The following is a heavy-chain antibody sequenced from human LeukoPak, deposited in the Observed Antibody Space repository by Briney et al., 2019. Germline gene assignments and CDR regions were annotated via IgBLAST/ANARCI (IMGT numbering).Heavy chain of an antibody. V-gene: IGHV4-34*01. CDR2: INHSGST. CDR3: ARAYYDFWSGYYTGFDY. D-gene: IGHD3-3*01. J-gene: IGHJ4*02. CDR1: GGSFSGYY. Sequence: KPSETLSLTCAVYGGSFSGYYWSWIRQPPGKGLEWIGEINHSGSTNYNPSLKSRVTISVDTSKNQFSLKLNSVTAADTAVYYCARAYYDFWSGYYTGFDYWGQGTLVTVSS.